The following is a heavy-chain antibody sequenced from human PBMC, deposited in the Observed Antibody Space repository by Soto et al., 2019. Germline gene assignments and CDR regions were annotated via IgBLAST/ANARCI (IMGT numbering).Heavy chain of an antibody. CDR1: GFTFSSYS. CDR2: ISSSSSYI. D-gene: IGHD3-10*01. CDR3: AKKVNSGPGSQYFDY. V-gene: IGHV3-21*01. J-gene: IGHJ4*02. Sequence: LRLSCAASGFTFSSYSMNWVRQAPGKGLEWVSSISSSSSYIYYADSVRGRFTISRDNAKNSLYLQMNNLRAEDTAVYYCAKKVNSGPGSQYFDYWGQGTLVTVSS.